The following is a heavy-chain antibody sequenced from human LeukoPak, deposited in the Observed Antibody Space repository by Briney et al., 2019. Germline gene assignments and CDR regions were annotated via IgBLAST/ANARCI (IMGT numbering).Heavy chain of an antibody. J-gene: IGHJ6*03. D-gene: IGHD4-17*01. CDR2: ISSSSSYI. V-gene: IGHV3-21*01. CDR3: AGMTTKYYYYYMDV. Sequence: GGSLRLSCAASGFTFSSYSMNWVRQAPGKGLEWVSSISSSSSYIYYADSVKGRFTISRDNAKNSLYLQMNSLRAEDTAVYYCAGMTTKYYYYYMDVWGKGTTVTVSS. CDR1: GFTFSSYS.